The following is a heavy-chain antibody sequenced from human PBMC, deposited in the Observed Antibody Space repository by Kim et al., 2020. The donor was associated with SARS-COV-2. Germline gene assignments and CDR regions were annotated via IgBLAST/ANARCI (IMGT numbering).Heavy chain of an antibody. D-gene: IGHD6-19*01. Sequence: GGSLRLSCAASGFTFSTDAMNWVRQAPGKGLEWVSSISGSAGSAGSTYYADSVKGRFTISRDDSKNMVYLQMNSLRADDTAVYYCVKPLGGWYYFPPWG. CDR2: ISGSAGSAGST. V-gene: IGHV3-23*01. J-gene: IGHJ5*02. CDR1: GFTFSTDA. CDR3: VKPLGGWYYFPP.